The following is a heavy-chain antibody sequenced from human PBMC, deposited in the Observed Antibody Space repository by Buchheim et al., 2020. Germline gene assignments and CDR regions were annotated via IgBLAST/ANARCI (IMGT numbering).Heavy chain of an antibody. CDR2: ISISGDSK. D-gene: IGHD1/OR15-1a*01. CDR3: ARDVAPAGTDFDH. V-gene: IGHV3-23*01. Sequence: EVQLLESGGGLVRPGVSLRLSCAASGFTFRSYAMFWVRQAPGGGLECVAGISISGDSKHYTDSVKGRFTISRDDSKNTLYLQMNNLRAEDTALYYCARDVAPAGTDFDHWGQGT. CDR1: GFTFRSYA. J-gene: IGHJ4*02.